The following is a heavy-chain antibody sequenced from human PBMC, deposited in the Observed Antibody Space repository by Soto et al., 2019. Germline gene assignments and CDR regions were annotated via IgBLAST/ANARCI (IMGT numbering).Heavy chain of an antibody. Sequence: QVQLQESGQGLVKPSGTLSLTCAVSGGSISSSNWWSWVRQPPGKGLEWIGEIYHSGSTNYHPSLKSRVTRSVHKSKNQCSLKPSSVTAADTAVYYCAREFGGVHTDDYWGQGTLVTVSS. D-gene: IGHD3-16*01. V-gene: IGHV4-4*02. CDR2: IYHSGST. CDR3: AREFGGVHTDDY. CDR1: GGSISSSNW. J-gene: IGHJ4*02.